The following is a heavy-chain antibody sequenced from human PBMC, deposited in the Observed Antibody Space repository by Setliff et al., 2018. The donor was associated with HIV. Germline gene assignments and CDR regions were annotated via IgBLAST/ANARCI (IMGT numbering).Heavy chain of an antibody. CDR2: IYHSGST. D-gene: IGHD5-12*01. J-gene: IGHJ4*02. V-gene: IGHV4-38-2*01. CDR1: GYSISSGYY. CDR3: ARMYSGYDWSPAGARTRYFDY. Sequence: SETLSLTCAVSGYSISSGYYWGWIRQPPGKGLEWIGSIYHSGSTYYNPSLKSRVTISVDTSKNQSSLKLSSATAADTAVYYCARMYSGYDWSPAGARTRYFDYWGQGTLVTVSS.